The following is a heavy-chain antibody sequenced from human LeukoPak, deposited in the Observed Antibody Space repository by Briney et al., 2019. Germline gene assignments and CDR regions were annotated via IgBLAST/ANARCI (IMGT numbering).Heavy chain of an antibody. J-gene: IGHJ2*01. Sequence: CDDGGSTHYADSVKGRFTISRDNSKHTLYLQMNGLRAEDTAIYYCAKQRKSCGSDCSRFYWFFDLWGRGTLLTVSS. D-gene: IGHD2-21*02. CDR3: AKQRKSCGSDCSRFYWFFDL. V-gene: IGHV3-23*01. CDR2: CDDGGST.